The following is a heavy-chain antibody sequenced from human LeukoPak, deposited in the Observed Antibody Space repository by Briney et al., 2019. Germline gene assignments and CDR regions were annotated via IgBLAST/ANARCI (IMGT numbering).Heavy chain of an antibody. Sequence: SETLSLTCTVSGGSISSSRYYWGWIREPPGKGLEWIGRIYYSGSTYYNPPLKSPVTISVDTSKNQFSLKLSSVTAADTAVYYCARDRRDGYNFDYWGQGTLVTVSS. D-gene: IGHD5-24*01. CDR2: IYYSGST. J-gene: IGHJ4*02. V-gene: IGHV4-39*07. CDR3: ARDRRDGYNFDY. CDR1: GGSISSSRYY.